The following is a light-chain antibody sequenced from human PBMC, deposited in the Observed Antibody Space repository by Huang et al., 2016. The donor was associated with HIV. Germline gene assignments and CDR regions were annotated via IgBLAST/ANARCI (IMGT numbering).Light chain of an antibody. CDR2: DAS. CDR3: QQRSNLGT. Sequence: EIVLTQSPDTLSLSPGERATLSCRASQSVSSSLAWYQQKPGQAPRLLIYDASNMATGIPARFSGSGSGTDFTLTISSLEPEDFAVYYCQQRSNLGTFGGGTKVEIK. J-gene: IGKJ4*01. V-gene: IGKV3-11*01. CDR1: QSVSSS.